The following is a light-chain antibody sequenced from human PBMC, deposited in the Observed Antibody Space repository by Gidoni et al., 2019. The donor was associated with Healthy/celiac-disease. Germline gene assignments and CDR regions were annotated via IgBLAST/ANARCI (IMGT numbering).Light chain of an antibody. Sequence: SYELTQPPSVSESPGQTARITCSGDALPKQYAYWYQQKPGQAPVLVIYKDSERPSGIPERFSGSSSGTTVTLTISGVQAEDEADYYCQSADSSGTYHVVFGGGTKLTVL. CDR2: KDS. V-gene: IGLV3-25*03. CDR3: QSADSSGTYHVV. CDR1: ALPKQY. J-gene: IGLJ2*01.